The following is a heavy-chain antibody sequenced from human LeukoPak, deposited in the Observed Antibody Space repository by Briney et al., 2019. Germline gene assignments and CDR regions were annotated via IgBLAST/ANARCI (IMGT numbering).Heavy chain of an antibody. Sequence: PGGSLRLSCAASGFTFSTSWMSWVRQAPGKGLEWVANIKQDGSEKYYVDSVKGRSTISRDNAKNSLYLQMKSLRAEDTAVYYCARDKFGGTDYWGQGTLVTVSS. V-gene: IGHV3-7*01. CDR1: GFTFSTSW. CDR3: ARDKFGGTDY. D-gene: IGHD3-16*01. J-gene: IGHJ4*02. CDR2: IKQDGSEK.